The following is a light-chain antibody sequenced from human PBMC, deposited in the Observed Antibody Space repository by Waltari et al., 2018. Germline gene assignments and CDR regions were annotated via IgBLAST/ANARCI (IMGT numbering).Light chain of an antibody. CDR2: GGS. V-gene: IGKV3-20*01. J-gene: IGKJ2*01. Sequence: EVVLTQSPDTLTLSPGERATLSCRASQSVSSSSLAWYQQKPGQAPRLLISGGSTRATGIPDRFSGAGSGTDFTLTISRLEPEDFAVYYCQHYGRSPPNTLGQGSKLEIK. CDR1: QSVSSSS. CDR3: QHYGRSPPNT.